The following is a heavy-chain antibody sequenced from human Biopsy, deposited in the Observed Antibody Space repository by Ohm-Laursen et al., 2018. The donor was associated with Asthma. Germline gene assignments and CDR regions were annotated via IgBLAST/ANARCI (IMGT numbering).Heavy chain of an antibody. V-gene: IGHV3-7*01. J-gene: IGHJ1*01. CDR1: GFTFGDYW. CDR2: IKHDGTEK. Sequence: GSLRLSCTASGFTFGDYWMSWVRQVPGKGLEWVANIKHDGTEKSHVDSLKGRFTISRDNAKNSLYLQMNSLRAEDTAVYYCARTFHFWSPYHAEHYQLWGQGTLVTVPS. CDR3: ARTFHFWSPYHAEHYQL. D-gene: IGHD3-3*02.